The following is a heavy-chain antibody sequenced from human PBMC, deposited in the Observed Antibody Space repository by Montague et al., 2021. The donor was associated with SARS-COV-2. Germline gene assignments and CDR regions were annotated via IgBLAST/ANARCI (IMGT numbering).Heavy chain of an antibody. V-gene: IGHV4-59*01. CDR3: ARGSGWMGNAFDI. D-gene: IGHD6-19*01. CDR2: IYYSGST. J-gene: IGHJ3*02. Sequence: SEALSLTCTVSGGSISSYYWSWIRQPPGKGLEWIGYIYYSGSTNYNPSLKSRVTISVDTSKNQFSLKLSSVTAAGTAVYYCARGSGWMGNAFDIWGRGTMVTVSS. CDR1: GGSISSYY.